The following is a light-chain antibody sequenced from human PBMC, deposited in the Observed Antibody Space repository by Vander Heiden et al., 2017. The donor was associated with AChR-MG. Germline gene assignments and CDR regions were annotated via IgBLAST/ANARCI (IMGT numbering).Light chain of an antibody. Sequence: QSALTQPASVAGSPGQSITISCTGTSSDCGSYNLVSWYQQHPYKAPKLMIYEVTTRPSGVSDRFSGSKSGNTASLTISGLQAEDEADYYCCSYAGSSTYVVFGGGTKLTVL. CDR1: SSDCGSYNL. V-gene: IGLV2-23*02. CDR2: EVT. CDR3: CSYAGSSTYVV. J-gene: IGLJ2*01.